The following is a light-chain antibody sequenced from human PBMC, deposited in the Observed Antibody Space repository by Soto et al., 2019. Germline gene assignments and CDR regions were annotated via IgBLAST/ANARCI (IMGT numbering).Light chain of an antibody. Sequence: DIVMTQSPLSLAVTPGEPASISCRSSQSLLHSNGFKYLDWYLQKPGQSPQLLIYLGSNRASGVPDRFTGSASDTDFTLNISRVEAGEVVVYSCMQALQTPFTFGPGTKVDIK. V-gene: IGKV2-28*01. CDR2: LGS. J-gene: IGKJ3*01. CDR1: QSLLHSNGFKY. CDR3: MQALQTPFT.